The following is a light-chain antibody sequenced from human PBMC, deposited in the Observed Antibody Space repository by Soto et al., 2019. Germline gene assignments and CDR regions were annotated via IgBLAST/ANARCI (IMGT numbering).Light chain of an antibody. J-gene: IGKJ4*01. Sequence: EIVLTQSPGTLSLSPGERATLSCRASHIVTSNYLAWYQQRPGQAPRLLIYGASSRATGIPDRFSGSGSGTDFTLTVSRLEPEDFAVYYCHQYGSSPTFGGGTKVEI. CDR3: HQYGSSPT. CDR2: GAS. CDR1: HIVTSNY. V-gene: IGKV3-20*01.